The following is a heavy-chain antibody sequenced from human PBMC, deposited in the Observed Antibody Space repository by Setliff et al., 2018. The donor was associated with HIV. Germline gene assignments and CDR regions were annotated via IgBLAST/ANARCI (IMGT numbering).Heavy chain of an antibody. V-gene: IGHV4-61*09. Sequence: SETLSLTCTASRGSISSGIYYWIWIRQPAGKGLEWIGHVYTTGGTNYNPSLESRLTISVDTSRNQFSLRLSSVTAADTAVYYCARAPTGVTNAFDIWGQGTMVTVSS. J-gene: IGHJ3*02. CDR3: ARAPTGVTNAFDI. D-gene: IGHD2-8*02. CDR1: RGSISSGIYY. CDR2: VYTTGGT.